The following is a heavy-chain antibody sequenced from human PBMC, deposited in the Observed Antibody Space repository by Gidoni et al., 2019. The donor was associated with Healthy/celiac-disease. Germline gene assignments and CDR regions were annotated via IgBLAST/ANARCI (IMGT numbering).Heavy chain of an antibody. CDR3: ARQCSSTSCYFY. CDR1: GGSISSSRYY. Sequence: QLQLQESGPGLVKPSETLSLTCTVSGGSISSSRYYWGWIRQPPGKGLEWIGSIYYSGSTYYNPSLKSRVTISVDTSKNQFSLKLSSVTAADTAVYYCARQCSSTSCYFYWGQGTLVTVSS. D-gene: IGHD2-2*01. V-gene: IGHV4-39*01. CDR2: IYYSGST. J-gene: IGHJ4*02.